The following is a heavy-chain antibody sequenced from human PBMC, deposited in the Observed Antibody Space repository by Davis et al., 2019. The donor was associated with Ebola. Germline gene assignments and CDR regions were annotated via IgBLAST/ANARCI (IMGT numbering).Heavy chain of an antibody. V-gene: IGHV4-39*07. CDR2: IHNSGGT. CDR1: GGSIRDGYYY. J-gene: IGHJ4*01. D-gene: IGHD2-2*01. CDR3: ARDVRCDATTCELGIFDY. Sequence: PSETLSLTCSVSGGSIRDGYYYWAWIRQPPGKGREGIGSIHNSGGTYYNPSLRSRFTMAMTTSTNHFSLTVTSVTAADTAVYYCARDVRCDATTCELGIFDYWGHGILVTVSS.